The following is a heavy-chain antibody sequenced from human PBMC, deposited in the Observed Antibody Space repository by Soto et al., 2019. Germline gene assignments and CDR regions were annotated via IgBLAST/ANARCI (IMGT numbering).Heavy chain of an antibody. D-gene: IGHD3-9*01. CDR2: ISYDGSNK. V-gene: IGHV3-30*18. CDR3: AKDSRPLVLSYFDY. CDR1: GFTFSSYG. J-gene: IGHJ4*02. Sequence: GGSLRLSCAASGFTFSSYGMHWVRQAPGKGLEWVAVISYDGSNKYYADSVKGRFTISRDNSKNTLYLQMNSLRAEDTAVYYCAKDSRPLVLSYFDYWGQGTLVTVSS.